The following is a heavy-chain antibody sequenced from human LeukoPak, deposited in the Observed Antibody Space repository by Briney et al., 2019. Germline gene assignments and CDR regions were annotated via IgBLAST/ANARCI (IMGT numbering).Heavy chain of an antibody. Sequence: PSETLSLTCTVSGGSISGGDYYWSWIRQPPGKGLEWIGYIYYSGSTYYNPSLKSRVTISVDTSKNQFSLKLSSVTAADTAVYYCAREGGVMDDILTGYTTYYFDYWGQGTLVTVSS. CDR1: GGSISGGDYY. CDR2: IYYSGST. V-gene: IGHV4-30-4*01. J-gene: IGHJ4*02. CDR3: AREGGVMDDILTGYTTYYFDY. D-gene: IGHD3-9*01.